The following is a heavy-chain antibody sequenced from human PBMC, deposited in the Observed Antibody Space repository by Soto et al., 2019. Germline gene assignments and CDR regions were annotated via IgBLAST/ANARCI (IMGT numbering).Heavy chain of an antibody. D-gene: IGHD5-18*01. J-gene: IGHJ4*02. CDR2: ISSDSKTV. Sequence: QVQLVQSGGGLVKPGGSLRLSCTTSGFTFNAFYMSWVRQAPGKGLEWVSYISSDSKTVYYADFVKGRFTISRDNAKNSLYLQMNSLSAGDTAVYYCVRDRAQAWIRLWGQGTLVTVSS. V-gene: IGHV3-11*01. CDR1: GFTFNAFY. CDR3: VRDRAQAWIRL.